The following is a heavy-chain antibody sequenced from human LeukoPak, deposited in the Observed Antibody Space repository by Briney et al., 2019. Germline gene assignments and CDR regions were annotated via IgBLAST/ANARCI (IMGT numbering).Heavy chain of an antibody. Sequence: SETLSLTCTVSGGSISSYYWNWLRQPAGKGLEWIGRIYTSGSTNYNPSLKSRVTMSVETSKNQFSLKLSSVTAADTAVYYCAEVRRDTAMVTWGQGTLVTVSS. CDR3: AEVRRDTAMVT. CDR2: IYTSGST. D-gene: IGHD5-18*01. V-gene: IGHV4-4*07. CDR1: GGSISSYY. J-gene: IGHJ5*02.